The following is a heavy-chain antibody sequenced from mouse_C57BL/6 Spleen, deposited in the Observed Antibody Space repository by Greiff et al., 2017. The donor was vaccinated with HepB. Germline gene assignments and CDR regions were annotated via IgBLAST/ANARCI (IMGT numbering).Heavy chain of an antibody. D-gene: IGHD2-2*01. CDR2: ISSGGDYI. V-gene: IGHV5-9-1*02. CDR1: GFTFSSYA. J-gene: IGHJ3*01. CDR3: TRGLPEAWCAY. Sequence: DVMLVESGEGLVKPGGSLKLSCAASGFTFSSYAMSWVRQTPEKRLEWVAYISSGGDYIYYADTVKGRFTISRDNARNTLYLQMSSLKSEDTAMYYCTRGLPEAWCAYWGQGTLVTVSA.